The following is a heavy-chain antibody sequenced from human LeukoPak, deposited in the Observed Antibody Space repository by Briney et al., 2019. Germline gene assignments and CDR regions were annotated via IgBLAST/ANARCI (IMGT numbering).Heavy chain of an antibody. V-gene: IGHV3-30*02. CDR2: IRYDGNNK. CDR3: AVKGYYYDSSGFKALDY. D-gene: IGHD3-22*01. Sequence: GGSLRLSCAASGFTFSSYGMHWVRQAPGKGLEWVAFIRYDGNNKYYADSVKGRFTISRDNSKNTLYLQMNSLRAEDTAVYYCAVKGYYYDSSGFKALDYWGQGTLVTVSS. CDR1: GFTFSSYG. J-gene: IGHJ4*02.